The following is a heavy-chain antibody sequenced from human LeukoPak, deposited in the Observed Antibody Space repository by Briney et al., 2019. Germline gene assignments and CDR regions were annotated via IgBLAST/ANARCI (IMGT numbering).Heavy chain of an antibody. D-gene: IGHD2-2*01. Sequence: SETLSLTCTVSGGSISSYYWSWIRQPAGKGLEWIGRIYTSGSTNYNPSLKSRVTMSVDTSKNQFSLKLSSVTAADTAVYYCAGDSGYSTAANCGMDVWGQGTTVTVSS. CDR1: GGSISSYY. V-gene: IGHV4-4*07. CDR2: IYTSGST. J-gene: IGHJ6*02. CDR3: AGDSGYSTAANCGMDV.